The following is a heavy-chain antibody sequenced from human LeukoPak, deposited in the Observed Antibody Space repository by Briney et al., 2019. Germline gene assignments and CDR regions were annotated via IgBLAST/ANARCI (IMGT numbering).Heavy chain of an antibody. D-gene: IGHD3-10*01. J-gene: IGHJ4*02. CDR2: INSDGTST. V-gene: IGHV3-74*01. Sequence: GGSLRLSCAASGFTFSSYWMHWVRQAPGKGLVWVSRINSDGTSTSYADSVKGRFTISRDNAKNTLYLRMNSLRGEDTAVYYCAGVFSSGGSYYNLWGQGTLVTVSA. CDR1: GFTFSSYW. CDR3: AGVFSSGGSYYNL.